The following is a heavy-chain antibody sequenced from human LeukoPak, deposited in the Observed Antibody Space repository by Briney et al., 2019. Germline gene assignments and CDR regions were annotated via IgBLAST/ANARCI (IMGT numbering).Heavy chain of an antibody. J-gene: IGHJ3*02. Sequence: GASVKVSCKASGYTFTGYYMHWVRQAPGQGLEWMGWINPNSGGTNYAQKFQGRVTMTRDTSISTAYMELSGLRSDDTAVYYCAGGDVYYDYVWGSYRGRAFDIWGQGTMVTVSS. V-gene: IGHV1-2*02. CDR1: GYTFTGYY. CDR2: INPNSGGT. D-gene: IGHD3-16*02. CDR3: AGGDVYYDYVWGSYRGRAFDI.